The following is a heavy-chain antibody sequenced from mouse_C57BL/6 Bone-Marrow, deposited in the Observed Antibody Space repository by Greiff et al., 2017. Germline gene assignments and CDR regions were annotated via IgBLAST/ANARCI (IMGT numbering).Heavy chain of an antibody. V-gene: IGHV5-6*01. D-gene: IGHD1-1*01. CDR2: ISSGGSYT. J-gene: IGHJ2*01. CDR3: ARSYYGSSSRDY. Sequence: VQLKESGGDLVKPGGSLKLSCAASGFTFSSYGMSWVRQTPDKRLEWVATISSGGSYTYYPDSVKGRFTISRDNAKNTLYLQMSSLKSEDTAMYYCARSYYGSSSRDYWGQGTTLTVSS. CDR1: GFTFSSYG.